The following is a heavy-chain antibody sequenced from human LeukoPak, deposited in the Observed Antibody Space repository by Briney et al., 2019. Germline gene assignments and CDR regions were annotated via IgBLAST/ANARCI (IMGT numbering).Heavy chain of an antibody. CDR2: ISYDGSSK. D-gene: IGHD4-23*01. Sequence: GGSLRLSCAASGFTFSSYAMHWVRQAPGKGLEWVAVISYDGSSKYYADSVKGRFTISRDNSKNTLYLQMNSLRAEDTAVYYCARATVVTLWGQGTLVTVSS. J-gene: IGHJ4*02. V-gene: IGHV3-30-3*01. CDR3: ARATVVTL. CDR1: GFTFSSYA.